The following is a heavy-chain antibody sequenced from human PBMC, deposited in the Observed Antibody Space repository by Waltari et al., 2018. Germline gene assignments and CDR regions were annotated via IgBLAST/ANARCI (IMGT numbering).Heavy chain of an antibody. Sequence: QVQLVQSGAEVKKPGASVKVSCKASGYTFTGYYMHWVRQAPGQGLEWMGRINPNSGGTNYAQKCQGRVTMTRDTSISTAYMELSRLRSDDTAVYYCARVYCSSTSCYVGAFDIWGQGTMVTVSS. CDR3: ARVYCSSTSCYVGAFDI. D-gene: IGHD2-2*01. CDR2: INPNSGGT. V-gene: IGHV1-2*06. CDR1: GYTFTGYY. J-gene: IGHJ3*02.